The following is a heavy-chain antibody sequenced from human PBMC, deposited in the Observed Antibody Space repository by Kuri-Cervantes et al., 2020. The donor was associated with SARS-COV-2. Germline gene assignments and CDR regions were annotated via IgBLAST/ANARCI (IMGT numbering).Heavy chain of an antibody. V-gene: IGHV3-30*01. CDR2: ISYDGSDK. CDR1: GFTFSNYA. CDR3: ARDAFYSGSYGSFQH. Sequence: GESLKISCAASGFTFSNYAIHWVRQAPGKGLEWVALISYDGSDKNYADSVKGRFTISRDNSKNTLYLQMNTLKTEDTAMFYCARDAFYSGSYGSFQHWGQGTLVTVSS. J-gene: IGHJ1*01. D-gene: IGHD1-26*01.